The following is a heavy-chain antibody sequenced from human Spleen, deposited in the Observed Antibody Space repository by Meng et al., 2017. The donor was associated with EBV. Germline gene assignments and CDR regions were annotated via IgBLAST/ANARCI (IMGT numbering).Heavy chain of an antibody. J-gene: IGHJ6*02. CDR2: TYYRSQRYT. V-gene: IGHV6-1*01. Sequence: QVQLQQSGPGLVQPSXXLSLTXSISGDSVSSNTAAWNWIRQSPSRGLEWLGRTYYRSQRYTDYALSVKSRININPDTSKNHFTLQLKSVTPEDTAVYYCARERLSNGWVDGMDVRGPGTTGTVSS. D-gene: IGHD6-19*01. CDR1: GDSVSSNTAA. CDR3: ARERLSNGWVDGMDV.